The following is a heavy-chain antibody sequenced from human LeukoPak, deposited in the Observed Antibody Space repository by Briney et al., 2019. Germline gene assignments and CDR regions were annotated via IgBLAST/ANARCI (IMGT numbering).Heavy chain of an antibody. D-gene: IGHD3-10*01. V-gene: IGHV4-34*01. Sequence: SDTLPLTCAIYGGYFSHYYWSWIRQPPGKGLDWIGEINHSGSTNYNPSLKSRVTISVDTSKNQFSLKLSSATAADTAVYYCARVWYGSGAPLDYWGQGPLVTVSS. J-gene: IGHJ4*02. CDR2: INHSGST. CDR1: GGYFSHYY. CDR3: ARVWYGSGAPLDY.